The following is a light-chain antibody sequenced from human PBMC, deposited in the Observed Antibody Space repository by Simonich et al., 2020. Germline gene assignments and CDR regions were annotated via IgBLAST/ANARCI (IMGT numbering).Light chain of an antibody. J-gene: IGLJ3*02. Sequence: QSALTQPASVSGSPGQSITISCTGTSSDVGGYNYVSWYQQHPGKAPKLMIYDVSKRPSGFYNRFSGSKSGNTASLTISGLQAEDEADYYCSSYTSSSTLFGGGTKLTVL. CDR3: SSYTSSSTL. CDR1: SSDVGGYNY. CDR2: DVS. V-gene: IGLV2-14*01.